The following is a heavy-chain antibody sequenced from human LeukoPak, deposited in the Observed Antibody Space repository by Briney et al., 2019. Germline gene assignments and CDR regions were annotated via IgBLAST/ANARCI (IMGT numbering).Heavy chain of an antibody. Sequence: PGRSLRLSCAASGFTFDDYAMHWVRQAPGKGLEWVSGISWNSGSIGYADSVKGRFTISRDNAKNSLYLQMNNLRVEDTAVYYCARGGYESDYWGQGTLVTVSS. CDR1: GFTFDDYA. D-gene: IGHD5-12*01. CDR3: ARGGYESDY. V-gene: IGHV3-9*01. J-gene: IGHJ4*02. CDR2: ISWNSGSI.